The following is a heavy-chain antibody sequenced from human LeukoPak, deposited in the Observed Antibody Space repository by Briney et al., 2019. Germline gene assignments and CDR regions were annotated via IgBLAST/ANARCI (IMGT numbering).Heavy chain of an antibody. J-gene: IGHJ3*02. Sequence: GGSLRLSCAASGFTFSGSAMHWVRQASGKGLEWVGRIRSKANSYATAYAASVKGRFTISRDDSKNTAYLQMNSLKTEDTAVYYCTRNSLMPDAFDIWGQGTMVTVFS. CDR1: GFTFSGSA. V-gene: IGHV3-73*01. CDR2: IRSKANSYAT. D-gene: IGHD1-14*01. CDR3: TRNSLMPDAFDI.